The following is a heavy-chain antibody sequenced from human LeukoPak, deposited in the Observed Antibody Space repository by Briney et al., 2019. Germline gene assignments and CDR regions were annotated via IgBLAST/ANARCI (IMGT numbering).Heavy chain of an antibody. Sequence: SETLSLTCTVSGGSISSSSYYWGWIRQPPGKGLEWIGSIYYSGSNYYNPSLKSRVTISVDTSKNQFSLKLSPVTAADTAVYYCARASGSYGPYYYYYMDVWGKGTTVTVSS. CDR2: IYYSGSN. V-gene: IGHV4-39*01. CDR1: GGSISSSSYY. CDR3: ARASGSYGPYYYYYMDV. D-gene: IGHD1-26*01. J-gene: IGHJ6*03.